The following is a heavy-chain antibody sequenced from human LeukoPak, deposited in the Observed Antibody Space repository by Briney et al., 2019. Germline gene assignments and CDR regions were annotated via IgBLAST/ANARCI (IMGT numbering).Heavy chain of an antibody. J-gene: IGHJ4*02. D-gene: IGHD2-2*02. CDR2: ISAYNGKT. Sequence: ASVKVSCKASGYTFTSYGISWVRQAPGQGLEWMGWISAYNGKTNYAQKLQGRVTMTTDTSTSTAYMELRSLRSDDTAVYYCARVCRSSTSCYTGSDFDYWGQGTLVTVSS. CDR1: GYTFTSYG. V-gene: IGHV1-18*01. CDR3: ARVCRSSTSCYTGSDFDY.